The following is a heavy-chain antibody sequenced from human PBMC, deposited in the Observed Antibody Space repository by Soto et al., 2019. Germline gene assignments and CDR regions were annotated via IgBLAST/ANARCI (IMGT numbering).Heavy chain of an antibody. CDR1: GFTFSTYG. J-gene: IGHJ4*02. Sequence: QVQLVESGGGVVQPGRSLRLSCAASGFTFSTYGMHWVRQAPGKGLEWVAVISYDGNNKYYADSVKGRFTISRDNSKNTRYLQMNSLRSEDTAVYYCAKLPYGDCAEFDCWGQGTLVTVSS. V-gene: IGHV3-30*18. D-gene: IGHD4-17*01. CDR3: AKLPYGDCAEFDC. CDR2: ISYDGNNK.